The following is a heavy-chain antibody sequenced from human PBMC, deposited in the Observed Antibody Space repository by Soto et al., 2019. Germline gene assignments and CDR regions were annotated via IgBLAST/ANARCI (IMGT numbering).Heavy chain of an antibody. J-gene: IGHJ3*01. Sequence: GGSLRLSCAASGFSFSRYGIHWVRQAPGKGLEWVAVISYDESTTSYADSVKGRFTISRDNSKNTLFLQMNSLRPEDTAVYYCSKAMIGSYDSDAFYVWGQGTMVTVSS. D-gene: IGHD3-22*01. CDR3: SKAMIGSYDSDAFYV. CDR1: GFSFSRYG. V-gene: IGHV3-30*18. CDR2: ISYDESTT.